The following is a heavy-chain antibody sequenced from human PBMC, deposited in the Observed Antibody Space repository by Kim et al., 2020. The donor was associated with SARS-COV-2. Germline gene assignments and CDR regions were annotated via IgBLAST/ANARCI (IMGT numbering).Heavy chain of an antibody. CDR2: DPGGGGRI. CDR1: GFTVNNFA. D-gene: IGHD6-19*01. Sequence: GGSLRLSCGASGFTVNNFAMSWVRQAPGKGLEWVSTDPGGGGRIFYADSVKGRFTISRDNSKNTVFLQMNSVRAEDTAVYYCAKAQPLGSGWYVFEDWGQGTLVTVSS. J-gene: IGHJ4*02. V-gene: IGHV3-23*01. CDR3: AKAQPLGSGWYVFED.